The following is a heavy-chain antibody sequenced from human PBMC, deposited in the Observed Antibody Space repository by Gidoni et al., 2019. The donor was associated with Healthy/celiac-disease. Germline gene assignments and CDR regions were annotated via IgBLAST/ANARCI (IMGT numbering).Heavy chain of an antibody. Sequence: EVQLVESGGGLVQPGGSLRLSCAASGFTFSSYWMSWVRQAPGKGLGWVANIKQDGSEKYYVDSVKGRFTISRDNAKNSLYLQMNSLRAEDTAVYYCARDRGYGSGSYWGYYYYGMDVWGQGTTVTVSS. V-gene: IGHV3-7*01. CDR3: ARDRGYGSGSYWGYYYYGMDV. CDR1: GFTFSSYW. J-gene: IGHJ6*02. D-gene: IGHD3-10*01. CDR2: IKQDGSEK.